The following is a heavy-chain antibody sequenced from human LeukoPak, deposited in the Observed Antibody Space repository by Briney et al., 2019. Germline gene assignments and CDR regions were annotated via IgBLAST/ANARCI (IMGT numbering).Heavy chain of an antibody. V-gene: IGHV3-21*01. CDR2: ISRRSTYI. J-gene: IGHJ4*02. CDR1: GVTFSSYT. Sequence: PGGSLRLSCAASGVTFSSYTMNWVRQAPGKGLEWVSSISRRSTYIYYADSVKGRFTISRDNAKNSLYLQMNSLRAEDTAVYYCAHLPSSGTGIVDYWGQGTLVTVSS. CDR3: AHLPSSGTGIVDY. D-gene: IGHD3-10*01.